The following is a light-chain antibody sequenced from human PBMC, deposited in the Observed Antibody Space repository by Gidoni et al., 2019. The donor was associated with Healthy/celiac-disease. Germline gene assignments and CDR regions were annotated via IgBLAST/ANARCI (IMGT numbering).Light chain of an antibody. V-gene: IGKV3-15*01. CDR2: GAS. CDR3: QQYNNWPRT. J-gene: IGKJ1*01. Sequence: EIVMTQSPATLSVSQGERATLSCRASQSVSSNLAWYHQKPGQAPRLLIDGASTRATGIPSRFSGSGSGTEFTLTISSLQSEDFAVYYCQQYNNWPRTFGQGTKVEIK. CDR1: QSVSSN.